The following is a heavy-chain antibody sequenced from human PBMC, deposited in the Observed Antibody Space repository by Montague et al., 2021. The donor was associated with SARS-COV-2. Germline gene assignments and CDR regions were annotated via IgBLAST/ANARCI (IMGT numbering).Heavy chain of an antibody. CDR1: GVSIGSNNW. J-gene: IGHJ6*02. D-gene: IGHD3-16*01. CDR2: IYHSGST. Sequence: SETLSLTCAVSGVSIGSNNWWSWVRQPPGKGLEWIGEIYHSGSTNYNPSLKSRVSMSVDTSKIQFSLNLTSVTAADTAVYYCARANYYVMTSKAYAMDVWGQGTTVTVSS. CDR3: ARANYYVMTSKAYAMDV. V-gene: IGHV4-4*02.